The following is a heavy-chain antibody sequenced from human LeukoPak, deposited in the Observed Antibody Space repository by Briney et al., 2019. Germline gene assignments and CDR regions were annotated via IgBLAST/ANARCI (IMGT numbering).Heavy chain of an antibody. CDR2: ISAYNGNT. D-gene: IGHD3-22*01. Sequence: ASVKVSCKASAYTFSSYGISWVQQAPGPGLELMGWISAYNGNTNYAQKLQGRVTMSTDTSTSTAYVELRSLRSDDTAVYYCARKDYYDSSGYSDYWGQGTLVTVSS. CDR1: AYTFSSYG. CDR3: ARKDYYDSSGYSDY. V-gene: IGHV1-18*01. J-gene: IGHJ4*02.